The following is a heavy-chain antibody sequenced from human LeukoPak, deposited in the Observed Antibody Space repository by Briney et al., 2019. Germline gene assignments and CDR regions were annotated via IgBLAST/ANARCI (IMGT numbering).Heavy chain of an antibody. J-gene: IGHJ3*02. CDR2: IYYSGST. V-gene: IGHV4-31*03. D-gene: IGHD5-18*01. CDR1: GGSISSGGYY. Sequence: SETLSLTCTVSGGSISSGGYYWSWIRQHPGKGLEWIGYIYYSGSTYYNPSLKSRVTISVDTSKNQFSLKLGSVTAADTAVYYCARSRSGYSYEHGAFEIWGQGTMVTVSS. CDR3: ARSRSGYSYEHGAFEI.